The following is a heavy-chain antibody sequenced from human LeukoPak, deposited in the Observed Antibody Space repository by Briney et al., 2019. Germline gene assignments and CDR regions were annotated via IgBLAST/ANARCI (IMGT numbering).Heavy chain of an antibody. CDR1: GGTFSSYA. CDR3: ARGPRLSYMIGY. D-gene: IGHD1-26*01. CDR2: IIPIFGTA. Sequence: SVKVSCKASGGTFSSYAISWVRQAPGQGLEWMGRIIPIFGTANYAQKFQGRVTITTDESTSTAYMELSSLRSEDTAVYYCARGPRLSYMIGYWGQGTLVTFSS. J-gene: IGHJ4*02. V-gene: IGHV1-69*05.